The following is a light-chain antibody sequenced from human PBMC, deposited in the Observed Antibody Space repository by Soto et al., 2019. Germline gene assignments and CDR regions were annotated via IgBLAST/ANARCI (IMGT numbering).Light chain of an antibody. Sequence: DIQMTQSPSTPSASVGDRVTITCRASQSISSWLAWYQQKPGKAPKLLIYDASILESWVPSRFSGSGSGTEFSLTISSLQPDDFATYYCQQYKSYSPWTFGQGTKVEIK. CDR3: QQYKSYSPWT. V-gene: IGKV1-5*01. CDR2: DAS. CDR1: QSISSW. J-gene: IGKJ1*01.